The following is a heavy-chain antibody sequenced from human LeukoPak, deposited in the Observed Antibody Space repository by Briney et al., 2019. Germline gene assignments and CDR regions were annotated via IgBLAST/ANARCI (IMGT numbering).Heavy chain of an antibody. CDR3: ANPTGTRFDY. D-gene: IGHD1-14*01. V-gene: IGHV3-21*04. CDR1: GFTFSSYS. Sequence: GGSLRLSCAASGFTFSSYSMNWVRQAPGKGLEWVSSISSSSSYIYYADSVKGRFTISRDNSKNTLYLQMNSLRAEDTAVYYCANPTGTRFDYWGQGTLVTVSS. CDR2: ISSSSSYI. J-gene: IGHJ4*02.